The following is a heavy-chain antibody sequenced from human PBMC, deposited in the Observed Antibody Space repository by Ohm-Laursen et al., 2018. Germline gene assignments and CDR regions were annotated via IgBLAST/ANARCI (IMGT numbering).Heavy chain of an antibody. CDR1: GGSFSGYY. J-gene: IGHJ4*02. D-gene: IGHD1-26*01. Sequence: LSLTWAVYGGSFSGYYWSWIRQPPGKGLEWVAFMSYDGTAKYYADSVKGRFTISRDNSKNTLYLQMNSLRAEDTAVYYCARDPRRIVGATRHPFDYWGQGTLVTVSS. CDR3: ARDPRRIVGATRHPFDY. V-gene: IGHV3-30*03. CDR2: MSYDGTAK.